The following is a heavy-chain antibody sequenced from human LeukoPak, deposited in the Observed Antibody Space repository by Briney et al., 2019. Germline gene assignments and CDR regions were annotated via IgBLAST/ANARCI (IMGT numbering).Heavy chain of an antibody. Sequence: SVKLSCEASGGTFSSYAISWVRQAPGQGLEWMGGIIPIFGTANYAQKFQGRVTITADKSTSTAYMELSSLRSEDTAVYYCAREGGSGSYYMDWGQGTLVTVSS. CDR3: AREGGSGSYYMD. CDR2: IIPIFGTA. J-gene: IGHJ4*02. V-gene: IGHV1-69*06. D-gene: IGHD3-10*01. CDR1: GGTFSSYA.